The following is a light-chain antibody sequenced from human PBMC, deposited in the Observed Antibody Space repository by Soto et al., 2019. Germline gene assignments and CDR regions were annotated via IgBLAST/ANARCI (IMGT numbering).Light chain of an antibody. Sequence: SYELTQPPSVSVAPGKTARITCGGNNIGTKGVHWYQQKPGQAPVLVIYYDSDRPSGIPERFSGSNSGNTATLTISRVEAGDEADYFCQVWDTSSDSLIFGTGTKSPS. V-gene: IGLV3-21*04. CDR1: NIGTKG. J-gene: IGLJ1*01. CDR3: QVWDTSSDSLI. CDR2: YDS.